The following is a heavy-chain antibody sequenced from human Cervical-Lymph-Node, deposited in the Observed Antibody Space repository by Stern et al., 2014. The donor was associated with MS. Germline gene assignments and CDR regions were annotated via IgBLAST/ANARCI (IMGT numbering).Heavy chain of an antibody. CDR2: TKTNRGDS. V-gene: IGHV1-2*02. CDR3: SRERGRAGPAMADY. CDR1: GYSFTGNH. D-gene: IGHD5-18*01. J-gene: IGHJ4*02. Sequence: VQLVESGAEVKKPGASVKVSCKAAGYSFTGNHIHWLRQAPGKGLEWMGRTKTNRGDSNYALKFQGRVTMTRDTSISTAYMNLNRLGIDDTAVYYCSRERGRAGPAMADYWGQGTLVTVSS.